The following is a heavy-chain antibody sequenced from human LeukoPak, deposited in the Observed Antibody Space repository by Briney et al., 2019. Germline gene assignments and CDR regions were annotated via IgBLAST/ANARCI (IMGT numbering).Heavy chain of an antibody. CDR3: ARDPLRWELPVGYYFDY. D-gene: IGHD4-23*01. V-gene: IGHV3-66*01. Sequence: PGGSLRLSCAASGFTVSSNYMTWVRQAPGKGLEWVSLIYSGGSTYYADSVKGRFTISRDNAKNSLYLQMNSLRAEDTAVYYCARDPLRWELPVGYYFDYWGQGTLVTVSS. J-gene: IGHJ4*02. CDR2: IYSGGST. CDR1: GFTVSSNY.